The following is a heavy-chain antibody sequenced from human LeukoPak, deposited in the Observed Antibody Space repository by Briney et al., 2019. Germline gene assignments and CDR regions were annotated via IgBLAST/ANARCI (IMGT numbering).Heavy chain of an antibody. CDR2: IYSGGRT. J-gene: IGHJ5*02. CDR1: GFTVSSNY. V-gene: IGHV3-53*01. Sequence: GGSLRLSCAASGFTVSSNYMHWVRQAPGKGLEWVSVIYSGGRTYYAESVKGRFTVSRDNSKNTLYLQLNSLRAENTAIYYCAKEHDLWHEEGNWFDPWGQGTLVTVSS. D-gene: IGHD3-3*01. CDR3: AKEHDLWHEEGNWFDP.